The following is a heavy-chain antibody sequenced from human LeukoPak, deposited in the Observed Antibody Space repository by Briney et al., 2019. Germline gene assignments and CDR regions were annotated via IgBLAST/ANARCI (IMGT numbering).Heavy chain of an antibody. CDR1: GFEFSIHD. V-gene: IGHV3-23*01. CDR3: VKGFHFDW. Sequence: GGSLRLSCVVSGFEFSIHDMSWGRQAPGKGPEWVSSISGRGTDTYYRDSVKGRFTISRDTSKNTLYMQMNNLRVEDAALYYCVKGFHFDWWGQGTLVTVSS. CDR2: ISGRGTDT. J-gene: IGHJ4*02.